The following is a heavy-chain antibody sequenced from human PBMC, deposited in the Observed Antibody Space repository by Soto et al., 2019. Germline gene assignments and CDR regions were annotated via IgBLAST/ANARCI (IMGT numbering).Heavy chain of an antibody. CDR2: IYYSGST. J-gene: IGHJ6*03. V-gene: IGHV4-59*08. CDR1: GGSISSYY. D-gene: IGHD3-3*01. CDR3: ARGLDYDFWSGYPYNYYYIDV. Sequence: QVQLQESGPGLVKPSETLSLTCTVSGGSISSYYWSWIRQPPGKGLEWIGYIYYSGSTNYNPSLKSRVTMSVDKSKNQFSLKLSSVTAADTAVYYCARGLDYDFWSGYPYNYYYIDVWGKGTTVTVSS.